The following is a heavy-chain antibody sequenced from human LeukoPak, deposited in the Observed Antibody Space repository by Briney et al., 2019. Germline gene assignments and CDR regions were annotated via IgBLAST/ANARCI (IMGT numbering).Heavy chain of an antibody. CDR2: INYRGST. V-gene: IGHV4-39*01. CDR1: GGSISSSDYY. D-gene: IGHD2-15*01. J-gene: IGHJ4*02. CDR3: ARRDCSGGSCQYFDY. Sequence: ETLSLTCTVSGGSISSSDYYWGWIRQPPGKGLEWIGIINYRGSTYYNPSLKSRVTTSVDTSKNQFSLKLSSVTAADTAMYYCARRDCSGGSCQYFDYWGQGTQVAVSS.